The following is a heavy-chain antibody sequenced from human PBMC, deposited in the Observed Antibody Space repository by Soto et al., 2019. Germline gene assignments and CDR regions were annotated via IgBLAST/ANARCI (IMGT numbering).Heavy chain of an antibody. D-gene: IGHD3-22*01. V-gene: IGHV3-48*01. CDR1: GFTFSRHS. J-gene: IGHJ4*02. Sequence: GGALRLSCATSGFTFSRHSIILVRHAPGKGLEWVSYIDGGITTISYADSVKGRFTISRDNAKNSVYLQMNSLRVEDTAVYYCASTYYYDSSGLDYWGQGTLVTVFS. CDR2: IDGGITTI. CDR3: ASTYYYDSSGLDY.